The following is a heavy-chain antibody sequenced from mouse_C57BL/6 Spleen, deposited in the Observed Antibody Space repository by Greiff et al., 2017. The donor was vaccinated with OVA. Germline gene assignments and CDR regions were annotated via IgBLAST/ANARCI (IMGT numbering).Heavy chain of an antibody. CDR3: AKTFQLGRDWYFDV. CDR1: GFSLTSYG. CDR2: IWRGGST. V-gene: IGHV2-5*01. D-gene: IGHD4-1*02. Sequence: VQGVESGPGLVQPSQSLSITCTVSGFSLTSYGVHWVRQSPGKGLEWLGVIWRGGSTDYNAAFMSRLSITKDNSKSQVFFKMNSLQADDTAIYYCAKTFQLGRDWYFDVWGTGTTVTVSS. J-gene: IGHJ1*03.